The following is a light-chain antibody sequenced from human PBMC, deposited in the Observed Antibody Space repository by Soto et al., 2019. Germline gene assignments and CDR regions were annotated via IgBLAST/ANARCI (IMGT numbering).Light chain of an antibody. CDR1: QSVSSN. CDR3: QQYNNWPLT. J-gene: IGKJ4*01. CDR2: GAS. V-gene: IGKV3-15*01. Sequence: EIVMTQSPATLSVYPGERATLSCRASQSVSSNLAWYQQKPGQAPRLLIYGASTRATGIPARFSGSGSGTEFTLTISSLKSEDFAVYYCQQYNNWPLTFGGGTKVEIK.